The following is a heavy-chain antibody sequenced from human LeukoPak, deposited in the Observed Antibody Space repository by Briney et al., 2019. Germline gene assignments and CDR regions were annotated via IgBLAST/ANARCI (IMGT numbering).Heavy chain of an antibody. V-gene: IGHV1-2*06. Sequence: ASVKVSCKASGYTFTGYYIHWVRQAPGQGLEWMGRINPNNGGTNYAQKFQGRVTMTRDMSMSTAYMELSRLRSDDTTVYYCAGEDNSSGYRPFDIWGQGTMVTVPS. CDR1: GYTFTGYY. CDR2: INPNNGGT. J-gene: IGHJ3*02. CDR3: AGEDNSSGYRPFDI. D-gene: IGHD3-22*01.